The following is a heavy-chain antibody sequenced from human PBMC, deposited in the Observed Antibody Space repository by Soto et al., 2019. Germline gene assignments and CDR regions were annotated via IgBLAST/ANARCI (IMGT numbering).Heavy chain of an antibody. J-gene: IGHJ4*02. V-gene: IGHV1-69*13. CDR1: GGTFSSYA. D-gene: IGHD5-12*01. CDR3: ARGGGRDGYNSNYFDY. Sequence: ASVKVSFKASGGTFSSYAISWVRQAPGQGLEWMGGIIPIFGTANYAQKFQGRVTITADESTSTAYMELSSLRSEDTAVYYCARGGGRDGYNSNYFDYWGQGTLVTVSS. CDR2: IIPIFGTA.